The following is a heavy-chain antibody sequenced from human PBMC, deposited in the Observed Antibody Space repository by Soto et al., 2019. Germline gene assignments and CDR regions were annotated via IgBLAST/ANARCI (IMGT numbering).Heavy chain of an antibody. D-gene: IGHD5-18*01. CDR1: GFTFSSYE. J-gene: IGHJ4*02. CDR2: ISSSGSTI. Sequence: LRLSCAASGFTFSSYEMNWVRQAPGKGLEWVSYISSSGSTIYYADSVKGRFTISRDNAKNSLYLQMNSLRAEDTAVYYCARARGGYSYVDYWGQGTLVTVSS. V-gene: IGHV3-48*03. CDR3: ARARGGYSYVDY.